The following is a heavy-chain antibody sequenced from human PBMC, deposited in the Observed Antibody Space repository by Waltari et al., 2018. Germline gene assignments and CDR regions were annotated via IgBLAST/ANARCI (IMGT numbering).Heavy chain of an antibody. J-gene: IGHJ3*02. Sequence: QVQLVESGGGVVQPGRSLRLSCAASGFTFSSYGMHWVRQAPGKGLEWVAVIWYDGSNKYYADSVKGRFTISRDNSKNTLYLQMNSLRAEDTAVYYCARDPPTLADGYNYGNAFDIWGQGTMVTVSS. D-gene: IGHD5-12*01. V-gene: IGHV3-33*01. CDR2: IWYDGSNK. CDR3: ARDPPTLADGYNYGNAFDI. CDR1: GFTFSSYG.